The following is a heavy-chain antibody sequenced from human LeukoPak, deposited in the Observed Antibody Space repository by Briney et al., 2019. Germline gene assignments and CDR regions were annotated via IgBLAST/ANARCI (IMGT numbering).Heavy chain of an antibody. CDR2: INHSGST. V-gene: IGHV4-34*01. CDR3: ARSSAVVTPYEYNWFDP. Sequence: SETLSLTCTVSGGSISSYYWSWIRQPPGKGLEWIGEINHSGSTNYNPSLKSRVTISVDTSKNQFSLKLSSVTAADTAVYYCARSSAVVTPYEYNWFDPWGQGTLVTVSS. D-gene: IGHD4-23*01. J-gene: IGHJ5*02. CDR1: GGSISSYY.